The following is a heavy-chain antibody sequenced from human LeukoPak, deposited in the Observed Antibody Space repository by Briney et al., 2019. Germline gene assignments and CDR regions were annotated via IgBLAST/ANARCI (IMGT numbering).Heavy chain of an antibody. CDR2: LSGNSSFE. Sequence: GGSLRLSCEASGFTFSDYTMNWVRQRPGKGLEHISCLSGNSSFEDYKDSVRGRFTGFRENGKNSLYFQMNSLTGVDPCIYFCARLRNTALDYWGQGVLVTVSS. D-gene: IGHD5-18*01. J-gene: IGHJ4*02. CDR1: GFTFSDYT. V-gene: IGHV3-21*06. CDR3: ARLRNTALDY.